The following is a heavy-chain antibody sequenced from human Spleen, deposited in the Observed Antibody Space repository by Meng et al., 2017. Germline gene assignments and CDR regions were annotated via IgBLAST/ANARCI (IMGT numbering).Heavy chain of an antibody. CDR2: INNRGRT. V-gene: IGHV4-34*01. Sequence: VHLPTWGAGLLHAWATLSIPAPLPGRSPRGSSEGWIPQPPGQGLVWIGEINNRGRTTYNPSLKSRVTISIDTSEKQFSLNLTSVTAADRAVYYCARDAGDFWGQGTLVTVSS. J-gene: IGHJ4*02. CDR1: GRSPRGSS. CDR3: ARDAGDF.